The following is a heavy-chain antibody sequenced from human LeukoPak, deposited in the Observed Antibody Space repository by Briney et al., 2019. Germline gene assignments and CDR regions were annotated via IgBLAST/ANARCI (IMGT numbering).Heavy chain of an antibody. J-gene: IGHJ4*02. Sequence: SETLSLTCTVSGGSISSSSCYWGWIRRPPGKGLEWIGSIYYSGSTYYSPSLKSRVTISLDTSKNQFSLKLSSVTAADTAVYYCARHPSGRFDYFAYWGQGTLVTVSS. D-gene: IGHD3-10*01. CDR3: ARHPSGRFDYFAY. CDR1: GGSISSSSCY. CDR2: IYYSGST. V-gene: IGHV4-39*01.